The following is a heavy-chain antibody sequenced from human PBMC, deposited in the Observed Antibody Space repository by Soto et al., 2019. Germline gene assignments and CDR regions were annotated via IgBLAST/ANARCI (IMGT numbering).Heavy chain of an antibody. Sequence: QVQLVQSGAEVKKPGASVKVSCKASGYTFTSYGISWVRQAPGQGLEWMGWISAYNGNTNYAQKLQGRVTMTTDTPTSTAYMERRSLRSDDTAVYYCARDQTRYSSSTHPFDYWGQGTLVTVSS. CDR1: GYTFTSYG. CDR2: ISAYNGNT. J-gene: IGHJ4*02. D-gene: IGHD6-6*01. CDR3: ARDQTRYSSSTHPFDY. V-gene: IGHV1-18*04.